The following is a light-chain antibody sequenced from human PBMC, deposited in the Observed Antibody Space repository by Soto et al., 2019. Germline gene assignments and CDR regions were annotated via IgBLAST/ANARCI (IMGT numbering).Light chain of an antibody. CDR2: DVS. Sequence: QSALTQPRSVSGSPRQSVTISCTGTSSDVGGYNYVSWYQQHPGKAPKLMIYDVSKRPSGVPDRFSGSKSGNTASLTISGLQAEDEADYYCCSYAGSHYVFGTGTKLTVL. J-gene: IGLJ1*01. CDR3: CSYAGSHYV. CDR1: SSDVGGYNY. V-gene: IGLV2-11*01.